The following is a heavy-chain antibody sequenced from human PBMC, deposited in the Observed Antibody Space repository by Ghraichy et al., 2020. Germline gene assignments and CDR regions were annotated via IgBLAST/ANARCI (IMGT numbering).Heavy chain of an antibody. V-gene: IGHV3-21*01. CDR1: EFSFSSYS. CDR3: ATEGKWDDGRPFDH. D-gene: IGHD1-26*01. CDR2: ISYSSSHT. Sequence: GGSLRLSCAVFEFSFSSYSMNWVRQAPGKGLEWVSCISYSSSHTYYADSVKGRSIISRDNAKNSLSLQLNSLRDEDTAVYYCATEGKWDDGRPFDHWGQGTLVTVSS. J-gene: IGHJ4*02.